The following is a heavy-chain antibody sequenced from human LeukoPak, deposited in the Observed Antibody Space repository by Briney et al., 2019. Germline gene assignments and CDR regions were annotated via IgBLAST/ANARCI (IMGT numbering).Heavy chain of an antibody. J-gene: IGHJ6*03. CDR2: ISGSGGST. D-gene: IGHD1-26*01. V-gene: IGHV3-23*01. CDR1: GFTFSSYG. CDR3: AKTRGPDLWEYYYMDV. Sequence: GGSLRLSCAASGFTFSSYGMSWVRQAPGKGLEWVSAISGSGGSTYYADSVKGRFTISRDNSKNTLYLQMNSLRAEDTAVYYCAKTRGPDLWEYYYMDVWGKGTTVTVSS.